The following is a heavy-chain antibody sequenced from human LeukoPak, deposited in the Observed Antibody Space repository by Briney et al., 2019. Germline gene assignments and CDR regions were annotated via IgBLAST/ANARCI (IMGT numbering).Heavy chain of an antibody. CDR3: ASTTMVRGVIGY. Sequence: SVNVSCKASGGTFSSYAISWVRQAPGQGLEWMGGIIAIFGTANYAQTLQGRVTITREKSTSTAYMELSSLRSEDTAVYYCASTTMVRGVIGYWGQGTLVTVSS. J-gene: IGHJ4*02. D-gene: IGHD3-10*01. V-gene: IGHV1-69*05. CDR1: GGTFSSYA. CDR2: IIAIFGTA.